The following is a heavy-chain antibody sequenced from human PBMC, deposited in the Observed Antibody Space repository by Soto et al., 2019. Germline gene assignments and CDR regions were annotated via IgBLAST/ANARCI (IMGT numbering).Heavy chain of an antibody. CDR1: GYSFTNYG. D-gene: IGHD6-19*01. V-gene: IGHV1-18*01. CDR3: ARDRGVAPPVAGNTHYYYYMDV. J-gene: IGHJ6*03. Sequence: QDQLVQSGAEVKKPGASVTVSCKASGYSFTNYGITWVRQAPGQGLEWMGWISAFNGNTHNAQKLQGRVTMTTDASTSTAYMELRSLRSDDTAVYYCARDRGVAPPVAGNTHYYYYMDVWGKGTTVIVSS. CDR2: ISAFNGNT.